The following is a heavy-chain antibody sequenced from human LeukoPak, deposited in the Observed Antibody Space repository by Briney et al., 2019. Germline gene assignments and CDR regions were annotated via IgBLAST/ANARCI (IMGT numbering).Heavy chain of an antibody. V-gene: IGHV3-23*01. CDR2: ISGSGGST. Sequence: GGSLRLSCAASGFTFSSYAMSWVRQAPGKGLEWVSAISGSGGSTYYADSVKGRFTISRDNSKNTLYLQMNSLRAEDTAVYHCAKTNSSDYSYYFDYWGQGTLVTVSS. CDR3: AKTNSSDYSYYFDY. J-gene: IGHJ4*02. D-gene: IGHD3-22*01. CDR1: GFTFSSYA.